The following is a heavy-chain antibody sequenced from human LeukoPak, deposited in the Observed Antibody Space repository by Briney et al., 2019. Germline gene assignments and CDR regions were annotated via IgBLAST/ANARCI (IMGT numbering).Heavy chain of an antibody. CDR1: RFTFSSYV. J-gene: IGHJ3*02. V-gene: IGHV3-23*01. CDR3: AREPPKSGAFDI. Sequence: GGSLRLSCAASRFTFSSYVMSWVRQAPGKGLEWVSSITGSGTGTFYADSVRGRFTISRDNFKNTLSLQMGTLTTEDMAVYYCAREPPKSGAFDIWGQGTMVTVSS. CDR2: ITGSGTGT.